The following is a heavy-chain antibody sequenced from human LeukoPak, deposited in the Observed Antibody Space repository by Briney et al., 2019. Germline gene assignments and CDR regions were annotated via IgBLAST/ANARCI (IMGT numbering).Heavy chain of an antibody. V-gene: IGHV1-2*02. CDR3: ARDWSSSSFLYYFDF. CDR2: INPNSGGT. D-gene: IGHD6-6*01. CDR1: GYTFTGYY. J-gene: IGHJ4*02. Sequence: ASVKVSCKASGYTFTGYYMHWVRQAPGQGLEWMGWINPNSGGTNYAQKFQGRVTMTRDTSISTAYMELSRLRSDDTAVYYCARDWSSSSFLYYFDFWGQGTLVTVSS.